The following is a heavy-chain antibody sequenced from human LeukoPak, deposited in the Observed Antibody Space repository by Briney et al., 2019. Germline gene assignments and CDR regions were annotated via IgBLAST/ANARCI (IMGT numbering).Heavy chain of an antibody. CDR3: ARGDYETHGYQTR. J-gene: IGHJ4*02. D-gene: IGHD3-22*01. CDR2: INTNTGNP. CDR1: GYIFTSYV. Sequence: ASVKVSCTASGYIFTSYVLHWVRQAPGQGPEWMGWINTNTGNPTYAQSFTGRFVFSLDTSVSTAYLQISSLKADDTAMYYCARGDYETHGYQTRWGQGTLVTVSS. V-gene: IGHV7-4-1*02.